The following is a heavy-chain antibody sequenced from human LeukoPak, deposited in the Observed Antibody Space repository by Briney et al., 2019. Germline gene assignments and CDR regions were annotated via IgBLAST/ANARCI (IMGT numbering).Heavy chain of an antibody. CDR2: VNPSGGST. V-gene: IGHV1-46*01. CDR3: ARVRDDAFDI. Sequence: ASVKVSCKASGYSFTRYYIHWVRQAPGQGLEWMGIVNPSGGSTTYAQKFQGRVTMTRDTSTSTVYMELSSLRSEDTAVYYCARVRDDAFDIRGQGTMVTVSS. D-gene: IGHD3-10*01. J-gene: IGHJ3*02. CDR1: GYSFTRYY.